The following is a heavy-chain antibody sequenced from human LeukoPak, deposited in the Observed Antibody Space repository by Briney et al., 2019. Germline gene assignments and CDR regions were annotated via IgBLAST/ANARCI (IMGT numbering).Heavy chain of an antibody. V-gene: IGHV3-7*05. CDR1: GFTFSRHW. D-gene: IGHD1-26*01. CDR3: ARAWGIVGGTSDY. CDR2: IKQDGSEK. Sequence: GGSLRLSCAASGFTFSRHWMSWVRQAPGKGLEWVANIKQDGSEKNYVDSVKGRFTISRDNAKNSLYLQMNSLRADDTAVYYCARAWGIVGGTSDYWGQGTLVTVSS. J-gene: IGHJ4*02.